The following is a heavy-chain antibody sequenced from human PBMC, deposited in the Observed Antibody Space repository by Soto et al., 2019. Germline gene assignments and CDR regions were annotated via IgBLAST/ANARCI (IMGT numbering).Heavy chain of an antibody. CDR2: ISYDGSNK. Sequence: GGSLRLSCAASGFTFSSYGMHWVRQAPGKGLEWVAVISYDGSNKYYADSVKGRFTISRDNSKNTLYLQMNSLRAEDTAVYYCAKDRSGSYYGWFDPWGQGTLVTVSS. CDR1: GFTFSSYG. V-gene: IGHV3-30*18. D-gene: IGHD1-26*01. J-gene: IGHJ5*02. CDR3: AKDRSGSYYGWFDP.